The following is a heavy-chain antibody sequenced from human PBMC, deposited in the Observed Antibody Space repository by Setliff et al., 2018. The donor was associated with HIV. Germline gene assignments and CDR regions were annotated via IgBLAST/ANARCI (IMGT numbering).Heavy chain of an antibody. CDR1: GFTFSSYA. D-gene: IGHD3-10*01. J-gene: IGHJ6*04. CDR2: INWNGGST. CDR3: ARDIPFGDLLMLQAYMDV. Sequence: PGGSLRLSCAASGFTFSSYAMSWVRQGPGKGLEWVSSINWNGGSTGYADSVKGRFTISRDNAKNSLYLQMNSLRAEGTALYYCARDIPFGDLLMLQAYMDVWGKGTTVTVSS. V-gene: IGHV3-20*04.